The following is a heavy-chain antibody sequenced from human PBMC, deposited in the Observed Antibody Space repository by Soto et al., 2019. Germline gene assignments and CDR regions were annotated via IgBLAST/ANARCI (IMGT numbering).Heavy chain of an antibody. V-gene: IGHV1-69*02. D-gene: IGHD4-17*01. CDR1: GGTFSSYT. CDR3: AADYGGGCY. CDR2: IIPILGIA. Sequence: QVPLVQSGAEVKKPGSSMKVSCKASGGTFSSYTITWVRQAPGQGLEWMGRIIPILGIANYAQKFQGRVTITADKSTSTAYMELSSLRAEDAAVYYCAADYGGGCYWGQGSLVTVSS. J-gene: IGHJ4*02.